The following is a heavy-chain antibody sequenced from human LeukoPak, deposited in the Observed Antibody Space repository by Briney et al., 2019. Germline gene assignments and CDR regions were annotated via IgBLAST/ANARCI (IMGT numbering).Heavy chain of an antibody. CDR2: NIPIFGTA. D-gene: IGHD6-13*01. Sequence: SVKVSCKASGGTFSSYAISWVRQAPGQGLEWMGGNIPIFGTANYAQKFQGRVTITADESTSTAYMELSSLRSEDTAVYYCARQIIAEPDYFDYWGQGTLVTVSS. J-gene: IGHJ4*02. CDR3: ARQIIAEPDYFDY. CDR1: GGTFSSYA. V-gene: IGHV1-69*13.